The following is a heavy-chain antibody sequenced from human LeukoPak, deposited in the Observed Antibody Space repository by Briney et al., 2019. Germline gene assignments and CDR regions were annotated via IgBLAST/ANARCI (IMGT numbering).Heavy chain of an antibody. V-gene: IGHV4-30-4*01. Sequence: PSETLSLTCTVSGGSISSDSYYWSWIRQPPGKGLEWIGHIYYSGSIYYNPSLKSRVTISVDTSKKQFSLKLSSVTAADTAVYYCARDVHSSAQYYGMDVWGQGTTVTVSS. CDR2: IYYSGSI. CDR3: ARDVHSSAQYYGMDV. CDR1: GGSISSDSYY. J-gene: IGHJ6*02. D-gene: IGHD6-13*01.